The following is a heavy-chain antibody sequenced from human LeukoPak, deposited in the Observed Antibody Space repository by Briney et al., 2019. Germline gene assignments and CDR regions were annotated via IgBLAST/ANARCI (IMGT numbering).Heavy chain of an antibody. CDR3: AKDNMVRGMDV. CDR2: ISSRSSTE. V-gene: IGHV3-48*04. J-gene: IGHJ6*02. Sequence: GGSLRLSCAASGFTFSSYSMNWVRQAPGKGLEWISYISSRSSTEKYADSVKGRFTVSRDNAKNSLYLQMNSLRAEDTALYYCAKDNMVRGMDVWGQGTTVTVSS. CDR1: GFTFSSYS. D-gene: IGHD3-10*01.